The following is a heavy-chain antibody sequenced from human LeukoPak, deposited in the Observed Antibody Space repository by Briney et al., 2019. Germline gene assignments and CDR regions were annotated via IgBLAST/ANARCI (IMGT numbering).Heavy chain of an antibody. V-gene: IGHV3-53*01. CDR1: GFTVSSNY. CDR3: ASGKETSMAQGY. J-gene: IGHJ4*02. Sequence: GGSLRLSCAGSGFTVSSNYMTWVRQAPGKGLEWVSVIYSGGSIYYADSVKGRFTISRDISKNTVDLQLNSLRAEDTAVYYCASGKETSMAQGYWGQGTLVTVSS. D-gene: IGHD5-18*01. CDR2: IYSGGSI.